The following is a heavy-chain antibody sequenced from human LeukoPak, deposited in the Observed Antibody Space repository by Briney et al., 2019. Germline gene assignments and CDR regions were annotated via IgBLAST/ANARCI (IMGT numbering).Heavy chain of an antibody. Sequence: PSETLSLTCAVYGGSLSGYYWSWVRQPPGKGLEWVGEINNSGSTNYNPSLKSRVTISLDTSKNQFSLKLTSVTAADTAVYYCARLGYHLLYAYYYYYMDVWGKGTTVTVSS. J-gene: IGHJ6*03. CDR3: ARLGYHLLYAYYYYYMDV. V-gene: IGHV4-34*01. CDR2: INNSGST. D-gene: IGHD3-16*01. CDR1: GGSLSGYY.